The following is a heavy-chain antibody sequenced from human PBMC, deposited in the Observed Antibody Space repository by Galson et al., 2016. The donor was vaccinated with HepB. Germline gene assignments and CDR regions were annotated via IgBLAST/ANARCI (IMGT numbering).Heavy chain of an antibody. J-gene: IGHJ6*02. CDR1: GFTFSTYW. D-gene: IGHD5-12*01. CDR3: TRDTRYSKDPYYYYGMDV. CDR2: IKSKTDGGTT. Sequence: SLRLSCAASGFTFSTYWMHWVRQVPGKGLEWVGRIKSKTDGGTTDHAAPVTGRFTISRDDSKNTLYLQMNSLKIEDTAVYYCTRDTRYSKDPYYYYGMDVWGQGTTVTVSS. V-gene: IGHV3-15*01.